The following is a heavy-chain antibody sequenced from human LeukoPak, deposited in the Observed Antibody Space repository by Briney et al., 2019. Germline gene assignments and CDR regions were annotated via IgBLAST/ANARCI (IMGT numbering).Heavy chain of an antibody. CDR3: AKYSRGPNWFDP. V-gene: IGHV3-23*01. CDR1: GFTFSSYG. J-gene: IGHJ5*02. CDR2: ISGRGGST. D-gene: IGHD2-21*01. Sequence: GGSLRLSCTASGFTFSSYGMSWVRQAPGKGLEWVSAISGRGGSTYYADSVKGRFTISRDNSKNTLYLQMNSLRAEDTAVYYCAKYSRGPNWFDPWGQGTLVTVSS.